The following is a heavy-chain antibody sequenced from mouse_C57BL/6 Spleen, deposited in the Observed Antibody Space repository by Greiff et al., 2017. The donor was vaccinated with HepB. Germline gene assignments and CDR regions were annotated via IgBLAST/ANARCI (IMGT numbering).Heavy chain of an antibody. D-gene: IGHD1-1*01. CDR1: GYTFNSYT. CDR2: INPSSGYT. J-gene: IGHJ4*01. CDR3: ARERYYGSSYDYAMDY. V-gene: IGHV1-4*01. Sequence: VQLQQSGAELARPGASVKMSCKASGYTFNSYTMHWVKQRPGQGLEWIGYINPSSGYTKYNQKFKDKATLTADKSSSTAYMQLSSLTSEDSAVYYCARERYYGSSYDYAMDYWGQGTSVTVSS.